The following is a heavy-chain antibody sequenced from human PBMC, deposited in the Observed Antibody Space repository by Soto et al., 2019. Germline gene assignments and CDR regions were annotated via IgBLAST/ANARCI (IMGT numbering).Heavy chain of an antibody. Sequence: EVRLVESGGGSVQPGGSLKLSCAASELNFSGSAIHWVRQAPGKGLEWVGRIRSRANNYATSSGESVRGRFTFFRDDSKNMAFLQINTRKKEDTAIYYCARGKRAGIGDYYYHGLDVGGQGTSATVSS. CDR3: ARGKRAGIGDYYYHGLDV. D-gene: IGHD3-10*01. CDR2: IRSRANNYAT. J-gene: IGHJ6*02. CDR1: ELNFSGSA. V-gene: IGHV3-73*02.